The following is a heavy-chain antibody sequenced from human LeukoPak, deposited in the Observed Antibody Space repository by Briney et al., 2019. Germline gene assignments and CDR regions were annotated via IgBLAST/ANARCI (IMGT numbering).Heavy chain of an antibody. CDR1: GFTFSSYA. CDR2: ISGSGGST. D-gene: IGHD3-10*01. CDR3: AKVLNYYGSGYFDY. J-gene: IGHJ4*02. V-gene: IGHV3-23*01. Sequence: GGSLRLSCAASGFTFSSYAMSWVRQAPGKGLEWVSAISGSGGSTHYADTVKGRFTISRDNSKNTLYLQMNSLRAEDTAVYYCAKVLNYYGSGYFDYWGQGTLVTVSS.